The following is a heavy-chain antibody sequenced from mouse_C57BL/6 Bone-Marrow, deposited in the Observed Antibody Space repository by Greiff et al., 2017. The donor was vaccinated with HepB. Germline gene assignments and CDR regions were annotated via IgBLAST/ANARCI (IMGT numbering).Heavy chain of an antibody. V-gene: IGHV7-3*01. CDR1: GFTFTDYY. CDR3: ARSPIYYGNYDWYFDV. D-gene: IGHD2-1*01. J-gene: IGHJ1*03. Sequence: EVQRVESGGGLVQPGGSLSLSCAASGFTFTDYYMSWVRQPPGKALEWLGCIRNKANGYTSEYSVSVKGRFTITSDNSQSILYLQMNAMRAEDSATYYCARSPIYYGNYDWYFDVWGTGTTVTVSS. CDR2: IRNKANGYTS.